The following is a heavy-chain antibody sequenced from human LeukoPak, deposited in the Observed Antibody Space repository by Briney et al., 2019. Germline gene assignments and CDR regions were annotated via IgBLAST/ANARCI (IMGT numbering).Heavy chain of an antibody. V-gene: IGHV1-8*01. D-gene: IGHD3/OR15-3a*01. Sequence: GASVKVSCKASGYTFTSYDINWVRQATGQGLEWMGWMNPNSGNTGYAQKFQGRVTMTENTSTDTAYMELSSLRSEDTAVYYCATEDWTNLRKTRAYSYYFDYWGQGTLVTVSS. CDR2: MNPNSGNT. CDR1: GYTFTSYD. J-gene: IGHJ4*02. CDR3: ATEDWTNLRKTRAYSYYFDY.